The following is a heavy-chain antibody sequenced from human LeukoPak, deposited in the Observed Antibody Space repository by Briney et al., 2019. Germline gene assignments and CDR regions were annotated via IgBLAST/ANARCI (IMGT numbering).Heavy chain of an antibody. J-gene: IGHJ5*02. V-gene: IGHV4-59*12. CDR2: IYYSGST. D-gene: IGHD3-3*01. CDR1: GGSISSYY. CDR3: AGVLRFLEWRAFDP. Sequence: PSETLSLTCTVSGGSISSYYWSWIRQPPGKGLEWIGYIYYSGSTNYNPSLKSRVTISVDTSKNQFSLKLSSVTAADTAVYYCAGVLRFLEWRAFDPWGQGTLVTVSS.